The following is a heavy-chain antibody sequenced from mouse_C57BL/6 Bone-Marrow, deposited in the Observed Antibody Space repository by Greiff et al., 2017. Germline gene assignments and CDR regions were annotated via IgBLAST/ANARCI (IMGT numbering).Heavy chain of an antibody. CDR3: ASSTIYYFAMDY. J-gene: IGHJ4*01. Sequence: EVKLVESGGDLVKPGGSLKLSCAASGFTFSSYGLSWVRQTPDKRLEWVATISSGGSYTYYPDSVKGRFTISRDNAKNTLYLQMSSLKSDDTAMYYCASSTIYYFAMDYWGQGTSVTVSS. V-gene: IGHV5-6*01. CDR1: GFTFSSYG. D-gene: IGHD2-1*01. CDR2: ISSGGSYT.